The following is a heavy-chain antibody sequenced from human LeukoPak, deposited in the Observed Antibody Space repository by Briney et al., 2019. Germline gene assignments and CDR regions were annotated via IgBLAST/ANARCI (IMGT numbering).Heavy chain of an antibody. CDR2: IYSGGYT. J-gene: IGHJ4*02. CDR1: GFTVTTNY. V-gene: IGHV3-66*01. CDR3: ATYSSGSYPN. Sequence: GGSLRLSCAASGFTVTTNYMTWVRQAPGKGLEWVSVIYSGGYTDYADSVKGRFTISRDNSKNTLDLQMNSLRAEDTAVYYCATYSSGSYPNWGQGTLVTVSS. D-gene: IGHD3-10*01.